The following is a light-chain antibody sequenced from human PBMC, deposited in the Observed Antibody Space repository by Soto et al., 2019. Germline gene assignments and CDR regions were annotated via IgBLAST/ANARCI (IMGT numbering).Light chain of an antibody. CDR3: SSYTSSIFYV. Sequence: QSALTQPASVSGSPGQSITISCTGTSSDVGKYNLVSWYQQHPGKAPKVMIYEVSNRPSGVSNRFSGSKSGNTASLTISGLQAEDEADYYCSSYTSSIFYVFGTGTKVTVL. CDR1: SSDVGKYNL. V-gene: IGLV2-14*02. CDR2: EVS. J-gene: IGLJ1*01.